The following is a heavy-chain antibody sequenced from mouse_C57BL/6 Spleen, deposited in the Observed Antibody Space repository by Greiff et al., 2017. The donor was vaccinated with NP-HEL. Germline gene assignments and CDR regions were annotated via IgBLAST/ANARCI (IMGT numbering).Heavy chain of an antibody. V-gene: IGHV5-4*01. CDR3: ARDGYTSGYYAMDY. Sequence: EVQGVESGGGLVKPGGSLKLSCAASGFTFSSYAMSWVRQTPEKRLEWVATISDGGSYTYYPDNVKGRFTISRDNAKNNLYLQMSHLKSEDTAMYYCARDGYTSGYYAMDYWGQGTSVTVSS. J-gene: IGHJ4*01. D-gene: IGHD2-2*01. CDR1: GFTFSSYA. CDR2: ISDGGSYT.